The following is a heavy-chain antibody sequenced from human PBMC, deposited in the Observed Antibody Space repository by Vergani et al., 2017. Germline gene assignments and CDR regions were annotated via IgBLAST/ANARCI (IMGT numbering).Heavy chain of an antibody. Sequence: QVQLQESGPGLVKPSQTLSPTCTVAGASINNDFYYWHWIRQPAGKGLEWIGRIYVSGITDYNCSLQSRVSMSVDTSKNQFSLTLTSVTAADTAVYYCAIDNKQLRPRAFDLWVQGTMVTVS. D-gene: IGHD4-23*01. CDR1: GASINNDFYY. V-gene: IGHV4-61*02. CDR3: AIDNKQLRPRAFDL. CDR2: IYVSGIT. J-gene: IGHJ3*01.